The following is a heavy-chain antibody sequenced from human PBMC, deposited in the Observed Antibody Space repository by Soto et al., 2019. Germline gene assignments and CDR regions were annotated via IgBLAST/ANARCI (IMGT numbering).Heavy chain of an antibody. J-gene: IGHJ5*02. CDR1: GFSLSTSGVG. V-gene: IGHV2-5*02. CDR2: IYWDDDK. Sequence: FGPKLVNTTQALTLTCTFSGFSLSTSGVGVGWIRQPPGKALEWLALIYWDDDKRYSPSLQNRLTITKDTSKNQVVLTMTNMNPVDTATYYCVHRPQGIWFDPWGQGTLVTVSS. CDR3: VHRPQGIWFDP.